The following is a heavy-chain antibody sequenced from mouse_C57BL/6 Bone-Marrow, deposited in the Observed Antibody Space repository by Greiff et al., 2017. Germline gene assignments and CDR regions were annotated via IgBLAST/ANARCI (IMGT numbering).Heavy chain of an antibody. CDR3: ARRWDYQSPHWYFDV. D-gene: IGHD2-4*01. J-gene: IGHJ1*03. Sequence: DVLLVESGGDLVKPGASLKLSCAASGFTFSSYGMSWVRQTPDKRLEWVGTISSGGSYTYYPDSVKGRFTLSRDNAKNTPYLQMSSLKSEDTAMYDCARRWDYQSPHWYFDVWGTGTTVTVSS. V-gene: IGHV5-6*01. CDR1: GFTFSSYG. CDR2: ISSGGSYT.